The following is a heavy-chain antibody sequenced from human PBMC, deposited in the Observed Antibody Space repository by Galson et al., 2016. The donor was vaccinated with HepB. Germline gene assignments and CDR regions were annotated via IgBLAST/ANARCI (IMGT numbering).Heavy chain of an antibody. J-gene: IGHJ6*02. Sequence: TFTSYQMHWVRQAPGQGLEWMGIINPNADSTTYAQKFQGRVTMTRDTSTSTVYMELSSLRSEDTAVYYCAREGGYYSFYYYGMDVWGQGTTVTVSS. CDR2: INPNADST. CDR3: AREGGYYSFYYYGMDV. V-gene: IGHV1-46*01. D-gene: IGHD3-3*01. CDR1: TFTSYQ.